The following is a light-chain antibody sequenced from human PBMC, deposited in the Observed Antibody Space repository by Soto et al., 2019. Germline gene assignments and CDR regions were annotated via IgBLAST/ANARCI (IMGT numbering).Light chain of an antibody. CDR2: GAS. Sequence: EIVMTQSPATLSVSPGERATLSCRASQSVSSNLAWYQQKPGQAPRLLIYGASTRATGIPARFSGSGSGTEFTVTISSLQSEDFAVYYCQQNNNRLLTFGGGTKVEIK. J-gene: IGKJ4*01. V-gene: IGKV3D-15*01. CDR1: QSVSSN. CDR3: QQNNNRLLT.